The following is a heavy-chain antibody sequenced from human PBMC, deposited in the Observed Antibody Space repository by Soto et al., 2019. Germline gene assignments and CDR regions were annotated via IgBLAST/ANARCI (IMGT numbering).Heavy chain of an antibody. Sequence: GGSLRLSCAASGFTLSDYAMSWVRQAPGKGLEWVSGLGGSNSDTHYAASVEGRFTVSRDNSKSTMFLQMNSLRVEDTAVYYCAKDKVDHNSVWDPFDIWGQGTLVTVSS. CDR3: AKDKVDHNSVWDPFDI. D-gene: IGHD2-15*01. V-gene: IGHV3-23*01. CDR2: LGGSNSDT. J-gene: IGHJ3*02. CDR1: GFTLSDYA.